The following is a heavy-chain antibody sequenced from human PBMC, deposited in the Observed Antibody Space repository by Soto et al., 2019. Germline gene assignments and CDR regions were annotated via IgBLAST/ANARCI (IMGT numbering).Heavy chain of an antibody. Sequence: QVQLLESGPGLLKPSETLSLTCSVSGGSMSPFYWSWIRQSPRKGLEWIGDIYYSGNTNYNPSLKRRVTISVDTSKDQFSLRLSSVTAADSAVYYCARGVYEYWSGYYAGSGLDVWGQGNTVIVSS. D-gene: IGHD3-3*01. J-gene: IGHJ6*02. V-gene: IGHV4-59*01. CDR1: GGSMSPFY. CDR3: ARGVYEYWSGYYAGSGLDV. CDR2: IYYSGNT.